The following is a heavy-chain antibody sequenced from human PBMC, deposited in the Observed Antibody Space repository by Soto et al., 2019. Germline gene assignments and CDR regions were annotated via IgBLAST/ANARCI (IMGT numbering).Heavy chain of an antibody. CDR1: GYTFTSYD. Sequence: QVQLVQSGAEVKKPGASVKVSCKASGYTFTSYDINWVRQATGQGLEWMGWMNPNSGNTGYAQKFQGRVTMTRNTSXXTEYMELSSLRSEDTAVYYCATQGDFWSGYYWFDPWGQGTLVTVSS. CDR2: MNPNSGNT. J-gene: IGHJ5*02. V-gene: IGHV1-8*01. CDR3: ATQGDFWSGYYWFDP. D-gene: IGHD3-3*01.